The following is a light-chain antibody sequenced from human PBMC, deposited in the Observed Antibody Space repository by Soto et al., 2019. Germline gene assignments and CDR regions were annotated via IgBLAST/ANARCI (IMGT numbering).Light chain of an antibody. CDR3: QQYGSSPYT. CDR2: DAS. Sequence: EIVLTQSPGTLSLSSGERATLSCRASQSVSQSVSGRYLAWYQQKPGQAPRLLIFDASIRATGIPDRFSGSGSGTDFTLTISRLEPEDFAVYYCQQYGSSPYTFGQGTKLEIK. CDR1: QSVSQSVSGRY. V-gene: IGKV3-20*01. J-gene: IGKJ2*01.